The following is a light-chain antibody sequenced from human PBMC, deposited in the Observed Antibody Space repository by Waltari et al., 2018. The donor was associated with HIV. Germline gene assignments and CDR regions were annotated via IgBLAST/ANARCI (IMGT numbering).Light chain of an antibody. CDR3: QVWDSRSDHVV. CDR1: NIGSKS. Sequence: SYVLTQPPSVSVAPGQTARITCGGNNIGSKSVHWYQQKPGQAPVLVVYDDSDRPSGLPERFSGPDSGNTATLTISRVEAGDEADYDCQVWDSRSDHVVFGGGTKLTVL. J-gene: IGLJ2*01. CDR2: DDS. V-gene: IGLV3-21*02.